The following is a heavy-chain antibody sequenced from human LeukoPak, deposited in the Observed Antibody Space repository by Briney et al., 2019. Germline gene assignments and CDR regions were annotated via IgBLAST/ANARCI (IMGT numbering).Heavy chain of an antibody. J-gene: IGHJ4*02. V-gene: IGHV4-34*01. D-gene: IGHD3-22*01. CDR3: ARVLDYYDSSGYLTAYYFDY. CDR1: GGSFSGYY. CDR2: INHSGST. Sequence: SETLSLTCAVSGGSFSGYYWSWIRQPPGKGLEWIGEINHSGSTNYNPSLKSRVTISVDTSKNQFSLKLSSVTAADTAVYYCARVLDYYDSSGYLTAYYFDYWGQGTLVTVSS.